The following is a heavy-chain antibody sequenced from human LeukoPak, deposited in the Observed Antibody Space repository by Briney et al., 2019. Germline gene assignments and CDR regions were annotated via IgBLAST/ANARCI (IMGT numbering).Heavy chain of an antibody. V-gene: IGHV4-39*01. CDR1: GGSISSSSYY. Sequence: SETLSLTRTVSGGSISSSSYYWGWIRQPPGKGLEWIGSVYYSGSTYYDPSLKSPVTISVDTSKNQFSLKLNSVTAADTAVYFCARLHSSGAFDPWGQGTLVTVSS. CDR2: VYYSGST. CDR3: ARLHSSGAFDP. D-gene: IGHD3-10*01. J-gene: IGHJ5*02.